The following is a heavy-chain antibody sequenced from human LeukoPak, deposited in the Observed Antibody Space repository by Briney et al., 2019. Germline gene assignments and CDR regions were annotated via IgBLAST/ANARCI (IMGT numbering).Heavy chain of an antibody. D-gene: IGHD3-16*01. CDR3: AKSNVCDY. CDR1: GFTFSSYA. CDR2: ISASSGST. J-gene: IGHJ4*01. V-gene: IGHV3-23*01. Sequence: PGGSLRLSCAASGFTFSSYAMTWVRQAPGKGLEWVSTISASSGSTSYADSAKGRFTISRDNFKKTLYLQMNSLRAEDTAVYYCAKSNVCDYWGHGTLVTVSS.